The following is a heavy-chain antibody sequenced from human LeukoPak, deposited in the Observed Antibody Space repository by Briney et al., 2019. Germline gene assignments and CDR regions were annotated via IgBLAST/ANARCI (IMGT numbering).Heavy chain of an antibody. CDR2: IYYSGST. CDR3: ARVDPDSSSTLEVFDY. V-gene: IGHV4-59*07. D-gene: IGHD6-6*01. Sequence: SDTLSLTCTVSGGSISSYYWSWIRQPPGKGLEWIRYIYYSGSTNYNPSLKSRVTISVDTSKNQFSLKLSSVTAADTAVYYCARVDPDSSSTLEVFDYWGQGTLVTVSS. J-gene: IGHJ4*02. CDR1: GGSISSYY.